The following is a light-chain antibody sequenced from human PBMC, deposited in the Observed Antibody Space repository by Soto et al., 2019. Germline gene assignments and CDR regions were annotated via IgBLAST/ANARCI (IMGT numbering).Light chain of an antibody. V-gene: IGLV2-14*03. J-gene: IGLJ1*01. Sequence: QSVLTQPASVSGSPGQSITISCTGTSSDVGAYDYVSWYQQHPDKAPKLMIYEVSNRPSGVSNRFSGSKSVNTATLTISGLQADDEADYYCSSYTRSSTRVFGTGTKLTVL. CDR1: SSDVGAYDY. CDR2: EVS. CDR3: SSYTRSSTRV.